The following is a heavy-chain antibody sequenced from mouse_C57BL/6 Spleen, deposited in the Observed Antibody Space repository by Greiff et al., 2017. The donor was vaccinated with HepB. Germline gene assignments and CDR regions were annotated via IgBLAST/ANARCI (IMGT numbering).Heavy chain of an antibody. CDR1: GYTFTSYW. CDR2: IDPSDSET. V-gene: IGHV1-52*01. Sequence: QVQLQQPGAELVRPGSSVKLSCKASGYTFTSYWMHWVKQRPIQGLEWIGNIDPSDSETHYNQKFKDKATLTVDKSSSTAYMQLSSLTSEDSAVYYCGRYTMVKECDYWGQGTTLTVSS. D-gene: IGHD2-2*01. CDR3: GRYTMVKECDY. J-gene: IGHJ2*01.